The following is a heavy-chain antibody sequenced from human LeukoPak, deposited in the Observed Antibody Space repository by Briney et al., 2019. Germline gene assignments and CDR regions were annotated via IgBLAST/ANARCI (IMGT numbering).Heavy chain of an antibody. D-gene: IGHD4-23*01. CDR1: GGXXSSSSYY. J-gene: IGHJ4*02. Sequence: SETLSLTCTVSGGXXSSSSYYWGWIRQPPGXXXXWIGSXXXXGXXYXXXXXXXXXXXXVDXSXXQXSLKLSSVTAADTAVYYCATTYNGGNSIDYWGQGTLVTVSS. CDR3: ATTYNGGNSIDY. CDR2: XXXXGXX. V-gene: IGHV4-39*01.